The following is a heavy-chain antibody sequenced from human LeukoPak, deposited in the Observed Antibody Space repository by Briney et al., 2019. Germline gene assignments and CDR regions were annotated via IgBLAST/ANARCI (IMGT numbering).Heavy chain of an antibody. CDR3: AKEGGRYYDSSGNY. CDR2: ISGSGGAT. CDR1: GFTFSSYA. Sequence: GGSLRLSCAASGFTFSSYAMSWVRQAPGKGLEWVSAISGSGGATYHAGSVKGRFTISRDNSKNTLYLQMNSLRAEDTAVFYCAKEGGRYYDSSGNYWGQGALVTVSS. D-gene: IGHD3-22*01. J-gene: IGHJ4*02. V-gene: IGHV3-23*01.